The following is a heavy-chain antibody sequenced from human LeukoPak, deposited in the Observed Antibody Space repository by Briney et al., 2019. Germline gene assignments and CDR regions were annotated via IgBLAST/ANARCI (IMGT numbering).Heavy chain of an antibody. Sequence: SETLSLTCTVSGGSISSYYWSWIRQPPGKGLEWIGYIYYTGSTNYNPSLKSRVTISVDTSKNQLSLKLGSVTAADTAVYYCARKQLAGNWYFDLWGRGTLVTVSS. CDR3: ARKQLAGNWYFDL. D-gene: IGHD6-13*01. CDR1: GGSISSYY. CDR2: IYYTGST. J-gene: IGHJ2*01. V-gene: IGHV4-59*01.